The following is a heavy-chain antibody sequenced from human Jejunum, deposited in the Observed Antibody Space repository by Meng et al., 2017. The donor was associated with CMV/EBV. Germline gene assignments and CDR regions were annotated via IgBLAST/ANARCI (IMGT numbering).Heavy chain of an antibody. Sequence: ISCQTSGYNFNPYWIGWVRQMPGRGLEWLGTIYPGDSDATYSPSVRGHVTFSADKSINTAYLQWDSLTASDTALYFCARPSSTKGLDYWGQGTLVTVSS. J-gene: IGHJ4*02. CDR2: IYPGDSDA. D-gene: IGHD1-26*01. CDR1: GYNFNPYW. V-gene: IGHV5-51*01. CDR3: ARPSSTKGLDY.